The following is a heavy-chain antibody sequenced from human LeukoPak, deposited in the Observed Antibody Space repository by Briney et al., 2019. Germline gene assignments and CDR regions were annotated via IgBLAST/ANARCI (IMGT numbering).Heavy chain of an antibody. Sequence: SETLSLTCAVYGGSFSGYYWSWIRQPPGKGLEWIGEINHSESTNYNPSLKSRVTISVDTSKNQFSLKLSSVTAADTAVYYCARHKYYYGSGSYSSGPFDYWGQGTLVTVSS. J-gene: IGHJ4*02. CDR3: ARHKYYYGSGSYSSGPFDY. V-gene: IGHV4-34*01. CDR1: GGSFSGYY. D-gene: IGHD3-10*01. CDR2: INHSEST.